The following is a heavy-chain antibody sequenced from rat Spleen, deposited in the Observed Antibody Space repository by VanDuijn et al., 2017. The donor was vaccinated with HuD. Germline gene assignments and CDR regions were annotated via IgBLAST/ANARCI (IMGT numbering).Heavy chain of an antibody. CDR1: GFTFNYYW. Sequence: EVQLVESGGGLVQPGRSLKLSCVTSGFTFNYYWMTWISQAPGKVLEWVASITNASGGTHYPDSVKGRFTISRDIAKSTLYLQMNTLRSEDTATYYCARFGGLRSWFAYWGQGTLVTVSS. V-gene: IGHV5-31*01. CDR2: ITNASGGT. CDR3: ARFGGLRSWFAY. D-gene: IGHD4-3*01. J-gene: IGHJ3*01.